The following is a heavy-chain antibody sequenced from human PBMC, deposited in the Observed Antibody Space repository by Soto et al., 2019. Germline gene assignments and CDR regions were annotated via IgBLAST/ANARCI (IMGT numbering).Heavy chain of an antibody. V-gene: IGHV1-69*01. CDR3: ARGYCRGGNCYSGMDV. Sequence: QVQLVQSGAEVKKPGSSVKVSCKASGGTFSNHAIIWVRQAPGHGLEWMGGIIPISGTTYYTQNFPGRVTITADEPTSTGFMELSRLKSDDTAVFYCARGYCRGGNCYSGMDVLGQGTMVTFSS. D-gene: IGHD2-15*01. CDR2: IIPISGTT. CDR1: GGTFSNHA. J-gene: IGHJ6*02.